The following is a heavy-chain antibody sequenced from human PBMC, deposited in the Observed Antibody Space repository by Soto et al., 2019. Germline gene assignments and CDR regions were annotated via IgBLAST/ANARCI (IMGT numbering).Heavy chain of an antibody. CDR2: ISAYNGNT. CDR1: GYTFTSYG. D-gene: IGHD2-2*01. Sequence: SVKVSCKASGYTFTSYGISWVRQAPGQGLEWMGWISAYNGNTNYAQKLQGRVTMTTDTSTSTAYMELRSLRSDDTAVYYCARGAPIVVVPAANWGWFDPWGQGTLVTVSS. J-gene: IGHJ5*02. CDR3: ARGAPIVVVPAANWGWFDP. V-gene: IGHV1-18*04.